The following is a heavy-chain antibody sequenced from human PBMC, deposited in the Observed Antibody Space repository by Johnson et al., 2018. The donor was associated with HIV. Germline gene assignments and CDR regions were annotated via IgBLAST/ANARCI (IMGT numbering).Heavy chain of an antibody. Sequence: EVQLVESGGGLVKPGRSLRLSCAASGFTFDDYAMHWVRQAPGKGLEWVSGINWNGGTTGYADSVKGRFNISRDNAKNSLYLQMNRLRAEDTALYSCERECGGACSDAFDIWGQGTMVTVSS. V-gene: IGHV3-20*04. J-gene: IGHJ3*02. D-gene: IGHD2-21*02. CDR3: ERECGGACSDAFDI. CDR2: INWNGGTT. CDR1: GFTFDDYA.